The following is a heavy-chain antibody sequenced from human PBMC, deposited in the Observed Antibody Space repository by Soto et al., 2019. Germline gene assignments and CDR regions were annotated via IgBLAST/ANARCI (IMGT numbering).Heavy chain of an antibody. J-gene: IGHJ4*02. V-gene: IGHV3-33*01. D-gene: IGHD4-17*01. CDR1: GFNFNTYS. CDR3: ARPGGTTVTGLWHFDS. Sequence: GSLRRSGEASGFNFNTYSMHWVLQPPGKGLEWLAAIWYDGTQKHYADSVKGRFTISRDNSKNTLYLQVNSLRAEDTAVYYCARPGGTTVTGLWHFDSWGQGTLVTVSS. CDR2: IWYDGTQK.